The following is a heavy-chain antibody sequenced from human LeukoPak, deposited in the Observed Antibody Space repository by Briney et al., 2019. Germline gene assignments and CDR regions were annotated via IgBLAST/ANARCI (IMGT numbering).Heavy chain of an antibody. Sequence: GGSLRLSCAASGFTFSSYGMHWVRQAPGKGLEWVAVISYDGSNKYYADSVKGRFTISRDNSKNTLYLQMNSLRAEDTAVYYCAKQSYYYGSGSYYKDYGMDVWGQGTTVTVSS. CDR1: GFTFSSYG. V-gene: IGHV3-30*18. D-gene: IGHD3-10*01. J-gene: IGHJ6*02. CDR2: ISYDGSNK. CDR3: AKQSYYYGSGSYYKDYGMDV.